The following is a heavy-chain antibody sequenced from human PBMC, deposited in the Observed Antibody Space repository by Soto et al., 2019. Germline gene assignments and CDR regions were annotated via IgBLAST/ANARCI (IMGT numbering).Heavy chain of an antibody. CDR3: VRRHVSATGIDWFDP. D-gene: IGHD6-13*01. J-gene: IGHJ5*02. V-gene: IGHV1-3*01. Sequence: QVQLVQSGTEVKKPGASVKVFCKASGYTFTSYGIHWVRQAPGQRLEWMGWINAANGDTKYSPKFQGRVTITRDTSASTAYMELSSLRSEDTAVYYCVRRHVSATGIDWFDPWGQGTLVTVSS. CDR1: GYTFTSYG. CDR2: INAANGDT.